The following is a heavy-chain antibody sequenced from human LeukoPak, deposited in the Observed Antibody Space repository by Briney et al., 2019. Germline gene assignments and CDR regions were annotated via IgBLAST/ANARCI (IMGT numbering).Heavy chain of an antibody. D-gene: IGHD1-26*01. J-gene: IGHJ5*02. Sequence: PSETLSLTCAVYGGSFSGYYWSWIRQPPGKGLEWIGEINHSGSTNYNPSLKSRVTISVDTSKNQFSLKLSSVTAADTAVYYCARDRVGATPSWFDPWGQGTLVTVSS. CDR3: ARDRVGATPSWFDP. CDR2: INHSGST. CDR1: GGSFSGYY. V-gene: IGHV4-34*01.